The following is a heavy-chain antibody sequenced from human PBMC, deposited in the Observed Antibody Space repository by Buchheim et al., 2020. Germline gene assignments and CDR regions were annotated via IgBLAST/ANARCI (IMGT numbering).Heavy chain of an antibody. CDR3: ARRRYYDTYGYPSDFFDN. CDR1: GGSITSDGYY. D-gene: IGHD3-22*01. Sequence: QVQLQESGPGLVKPSQTLSLTCTVSGGSITSDGYYWSWIRQHPGKGLEWIGYIYYTGSAYYNPSLKSRLTISADMSKSQFSLKLSSVTAADTAVYYCARRRYYDTYGYPSDFFDNWGHGTL. J-gene: IGHJ4*01. V-gene: IGHV4-31*03. CDR2: IYYTGSA.